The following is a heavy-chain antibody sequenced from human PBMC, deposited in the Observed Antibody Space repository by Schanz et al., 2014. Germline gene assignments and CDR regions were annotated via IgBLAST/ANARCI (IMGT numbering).Heavy chain of an antibody. V-gene: IGHV1-69*09. CDR2: IIPVLAIA. Sequence: QVQLVQSGAEVKKPGASVKVSCKASGYTFSDYYIHWVRQAPGQGLEWMGRIIPVLAIADYAQKFQGRVTITADKSTSTASMELSSLRSEDTAVYYCARGPSQGYSYGHNIGAYYYGMDVWGQGTTVTVSS. J-gene: IGHJ6*02. D-gene: IGHD5-18*01. CDR1: GYTFSDYY. CDR3: ARGPSQGYSYGHNIGAYYYGMDV.